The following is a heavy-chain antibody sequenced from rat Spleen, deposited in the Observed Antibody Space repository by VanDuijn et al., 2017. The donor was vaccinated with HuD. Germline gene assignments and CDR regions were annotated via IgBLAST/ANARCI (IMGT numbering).Heavy chain of an antibody. CDR2: IRSGGNT. J-gene: IGHJ3*01. CDR3: ARSYVGYTQHWFAY. CDR1: GFSLTSYY. V-gene: IGHV2-65*01. D-gene: IGHD1-11*01. Sequence: QVQLKESGPGLVQPSQTLSLTCTVSGFSLTSYYMQWVRQTPGKGLEWMGSIRSGGNTEYNSEFKSRLSISRDTSKNQVFLKMNSLQTDDTAVYFCARSYVGYTQHWFAYWGQGTLVTVSS.